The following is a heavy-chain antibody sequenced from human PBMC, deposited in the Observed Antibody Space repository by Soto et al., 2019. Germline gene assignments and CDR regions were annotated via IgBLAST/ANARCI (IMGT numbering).Heavy chain of an antibody. J-gene: IGHJ5*02. CDR1: GGSFSGYY. V-gene: IGHV4-34*01. Sequence: QVQLQQWGAGLLKPSETLSLTCAVYGGSFSGYYWSWIRQPPGKGLEWIGEINHSGSTNYNPSLKNRVHISVDTSKNKFSLKLSSVTAADTAVYYCATTAMWVTTSPRANWFDPWGQGNLVTVSS. D-gene: IGHD2-21*02. CDR2: INHSGST. CDR3: ATTAMWVTTSPRANWFDP.